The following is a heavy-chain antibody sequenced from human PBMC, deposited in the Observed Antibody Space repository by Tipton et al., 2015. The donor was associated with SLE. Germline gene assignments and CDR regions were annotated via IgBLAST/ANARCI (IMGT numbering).Heavy chain of an antibody. Sequence: TLSLTCAVYGGSFSGYYWSWIRQPPGKGLEWIGEINHSGSTNYNPSLKSRVTISVDTSKNQFSLKLSSVTAADTAVYYCASNVVAGDAFDIWGQGAMVTVSS. CDR3: ASNVVAGDAFDI. CDR1: GGSFSGYY. D-gene: IGHD2-21*01. V-gene: IGHV4-34*01. J-gene: IGHJ3*02. CDR2: INHSGST.